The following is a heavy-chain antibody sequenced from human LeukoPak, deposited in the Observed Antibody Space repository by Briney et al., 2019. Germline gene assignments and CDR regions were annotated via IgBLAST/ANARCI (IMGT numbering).Heavy chain of an antibody. CDR1: GFTFSDHY. CDR3: ASDLAWDAFDI. J-gene: IGHJ3*02. V-gene: IGHV3-72*01. CDR2: SRNRAKSYTT. Sequence: PGGSLRLSCAVSGFTFSDHYMDWVRQAPGKGLEWVGRSRNRAKSYTTDYAASVKGRFTISRYHSKSTLYLQMNSLRAEDTAVYYCASDLAWDAFDIWGQGTMVTVSS.